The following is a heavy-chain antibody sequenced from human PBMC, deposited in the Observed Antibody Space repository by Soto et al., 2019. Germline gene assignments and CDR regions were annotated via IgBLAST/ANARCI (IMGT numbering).Heavy chain of an antibody. CDR3: AKELDYDILTGYYASSDY. J-gene: IGHJ4*02. CDR2: ISYDGSNK. Sequence: QVQLVESGGGVVQPGRSLRLSCAASGFTFSSYGMHWVRQAPGKGLEWVAVISYDGSNKYYADSVKGRFTISRDNSKNTLYLQMNSLRAEDTAVYYCAKELDYDILTGYYASSDYWGQGTLVTVSS. V-gene: IGHV3-30*18. CDR1: GFTFSSYG. D-gene: IGHD3-9*01.